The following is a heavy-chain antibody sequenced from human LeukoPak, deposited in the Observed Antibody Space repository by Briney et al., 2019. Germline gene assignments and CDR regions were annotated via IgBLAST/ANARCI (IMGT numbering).Heavy chain of an antibody. J-gene: IGHJ5*02. V-gene: IGHV4-30-4*01. D-gene: IGHD6-13*01. Sequence: SQTLSLTCTVSGGSVSSGDYYWSWIRQPPGKGLEWIGYIYYSGSTYYNPSLMGRLTISVDTSKNQFSLKLSSVTAADTAVYYCARGKAAAGSGWFDPWGQGTLVTVSS. CDR2: IYYSGST. CDR1: GGSVSSGDYY. CDR3: ARGKAAAGSGWFDP.